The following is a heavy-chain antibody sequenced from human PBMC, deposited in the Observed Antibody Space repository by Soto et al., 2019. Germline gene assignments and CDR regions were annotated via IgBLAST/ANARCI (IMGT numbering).Heavy chain of an antibody. CDR1: GGSISSYY. Sequence: SETLSLTCTVSGGSISSYYLSWIRQPPGKGLEWIGYIYYSGSTNYNPSLKSRVTISVDTSKNQFSLKLSSVTAADTAVYYCARGHSGSYRTGEGYYYGMDVWGQGTTVTVS. V-gene: IGHV4-59*01. CDR3: ARGHSGSYRTGEGYYYGMDV. CDR2: IYYSGST. J-gene: IGHJ6*02. D-gene: IGHD1-26*01.